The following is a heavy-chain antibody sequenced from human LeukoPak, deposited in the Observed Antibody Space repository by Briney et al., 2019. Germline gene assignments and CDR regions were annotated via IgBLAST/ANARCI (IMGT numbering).Heavy chain of an antibody. CDR2: ISSSSGYI. Sequence: PGGSLRLSCAASGFTFSSYSMNWVRQAPGKGLEWVSSISSSSGYIYYADSVKGRFTISRDNAKNSLYLQINSLRAEDTAVYYCARGSTTTLAGYFQHWGQGTLVTVSS. D-gene: IGHD2-2*01. J-gene: IGHJ1*01. V-gene: IGHV3-21*01. CDR1: GFTFSSYS. CDR3: ARGSTTTLAGYFQH.